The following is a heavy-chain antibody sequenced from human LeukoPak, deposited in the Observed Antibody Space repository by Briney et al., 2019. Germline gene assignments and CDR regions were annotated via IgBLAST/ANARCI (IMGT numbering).Heavy chain of an antibody. CDR3: ARHGVSSGWPADY. J-gene: IGHJ4*02. D-gene: IGHD6-19*01. Sequence: SETLSLTCTVSGGSISSGSYYWSWIRQPAGKGLEWIGRIYTSGSTNYNPSLNSRVTISVDTSKNQFSLKLSSVTAADTAVYYCARHGVSSGWPADYWGQGTLVTVSS. CDR1: GGSISSGSYY. V-gene: IGHV4-61*02. CDR2: IYTSGST.